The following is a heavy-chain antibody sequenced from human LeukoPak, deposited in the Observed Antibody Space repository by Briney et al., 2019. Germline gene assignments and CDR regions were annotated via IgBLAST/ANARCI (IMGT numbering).Heavy chain of an antibody. V-gene: IGHV1-8*01. CDR1: GYTFTSYD. Sequence: ASVKVSCKASGYTFTSYDINWLRQATGQGLEWMGWMNPNSGNTGYAQKFQGRVTMTRNTSISAAYMELSSLRSEDTAVYYCARGRWRWLQCPLGYWGQGTLVTVSS. CDR2: MNPNSGNT. D-gene: IGHD5-12*01. CDR3: ARGRWRWLQCPLGY. J-gene: IGHJ4*02.